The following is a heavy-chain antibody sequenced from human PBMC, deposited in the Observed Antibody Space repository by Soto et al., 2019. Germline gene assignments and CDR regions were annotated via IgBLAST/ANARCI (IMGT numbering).Heavy chain of an antibody. CDR1: GFTFGDYA. V-gene: IGHV3-49*04. J-gene: IGHJ4*02. CDR3: TRAGDSSASYFDY. Sequence: GGSLRLSCTASGFTFGDYAMSWVRQAPGKGLEWVGFIRSKAYGGTTEYAASVKGRFTISRDDSKSIAYLQMNSLKTEDTAVYYCTRAGDSSASYFDYWGQGTLVTVSS. CDR2: IRSKAYGGTT. D-gene: IGHD7-27*01.